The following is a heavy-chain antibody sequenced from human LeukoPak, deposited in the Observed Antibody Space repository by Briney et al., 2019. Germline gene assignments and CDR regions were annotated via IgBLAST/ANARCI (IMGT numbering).Heavy chain of an antibody. D-gene: IGHD6-13*01. CDR2: INSDGSST. CDR3: VRLMSVAAAWFDP. V-gene: IGHV3-74*01. CDR1: GFTFSNAW. J-gene: IGHJ5*02. Sequence: PGGSLRLSCAASGFTFSNAWMNWVRQGPGKGLVWVSRINSDGSSTAYADSVKGRFTISRDNAKNTLYLQMNSLRVEDTAVYYCVRLMSVAAAWFDPWGQGTLVTVSS.